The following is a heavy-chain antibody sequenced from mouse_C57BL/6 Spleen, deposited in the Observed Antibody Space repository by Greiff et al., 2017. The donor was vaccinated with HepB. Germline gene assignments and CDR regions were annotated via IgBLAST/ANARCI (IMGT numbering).Heavy chain of an antibody. Sequence: EVQGVESGGGLVKPGGSLKLSCAASGFTFSDYGMHWVRQAPEKGLEWVAYITSGSRTIYSADKVKGRFTISRDNAKNTLFLQMTSLSSEDTAMYYCASPVGRSAYYAMDYWGQGTSVTVSS. V-gene: IGHV5-17*01. CDR2: ITSGSRTI. CDR3: ASPVGRSAYYAMDY. J-gene: IGHJ4*01. D-gene: IGHD1-1*01. CDR1: GFTFSDYG.